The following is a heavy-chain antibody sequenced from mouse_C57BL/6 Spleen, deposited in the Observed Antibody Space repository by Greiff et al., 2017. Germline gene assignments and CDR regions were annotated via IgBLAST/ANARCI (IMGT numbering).Heavy chain of an antibody. CDR1: GYTFTDYE. V-gene: IGHV1-15*01. CDR3: TRDPITTVYYYAMDY. D-gene: IGHD1-1*01. Sequence: VQLQQSGAELVRPGASVTLSCKASGYTFTDYEMHWVKQTPVHGLEWIGAIDPETGGTAYNQKFKGKAILTADKSSSTAYMELRSLTSEDSAVYYCTRDPITTVYYYAMDYWGQGTSVTVSS. CDR2: IDPETGGT. J-gene: IGHJ4*01.